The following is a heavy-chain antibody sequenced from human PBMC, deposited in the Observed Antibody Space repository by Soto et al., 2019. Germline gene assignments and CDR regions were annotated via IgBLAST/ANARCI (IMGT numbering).Heavy chain of an antibody. J-gene: IGHJ6*02. D-gene: IGHD6-6*01. CDR2: IDYSGST. CDR3: ASSLVLPQYYYYGMDV. CDR1: GGSISSGDYY. Sequence: SETLSLTCTVSGGSISSGDYYWSWILQPPGKGLEWIGYIDYSGSTYYNPSLNSLVTISVDTSKNQFPLKLSSVTAADKAVYYCASSLVLPQYYYYGMDVWGQGTTVTVSS. V-gene: IGHV4-30-4*01.